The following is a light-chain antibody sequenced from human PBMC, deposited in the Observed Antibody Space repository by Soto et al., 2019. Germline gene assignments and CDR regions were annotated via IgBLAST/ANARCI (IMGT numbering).Light chain of an antibody. CDR2: GAS. J-gene: IGKJ1*01. CDR3: QHYCCSPKT. Sequence: EIVLTQSPATLSLSPGERATLSCRASQSVGSNYLAWYQQKPGQDPRLLIYGASSRATGIPDRFSGSGSATDFTLTISRLEPEDFAVYYCQHYCCSPKTFGQGPKVEVK. CDR1: QSVGSNY. V-gene: IGKV3-20*01.